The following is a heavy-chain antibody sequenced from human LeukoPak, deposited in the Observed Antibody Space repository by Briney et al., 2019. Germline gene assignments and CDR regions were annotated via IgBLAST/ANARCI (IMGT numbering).Heavy chain of an antibody. CDR1: GFTFSSYA. CDR2: INGGGDST. V-gene: IGHV3-23*01. D-gene: IGHD3-9*01. Sequence: GGSLRLSCAASGFTFSSYAMSWVRQAPGKGLEWVSAINGGGDSTYYADSVKGRFTISRDNSKNTLYLHMNSLRAEDMAVYYCAKGVLTGYYMGDFWGQGTLVTVSS. CDR3: AKGVLTGYYMGDF. J-gene: IGHJ4*02.